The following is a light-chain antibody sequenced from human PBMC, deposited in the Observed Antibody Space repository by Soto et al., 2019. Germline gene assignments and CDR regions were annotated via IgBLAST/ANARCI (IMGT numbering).Light chain of an antibody. CDR2: EVS. V-gene: IGLV2-8*01. CDR3: SSYAASNDLGV. Sequence: QSVLTQPPSASGSPGQSVTISCTGTSSDVGGYNYVPWYQQHPGKAPKLMIYEVSKRPSGVPDRFSGSKSGNTASLTVSGLQPEDEADYYCSSYAASNDLGVFGTGTKVTVL. J-gene: IGLJ1*01. CDR1: SSDVGGYNY.